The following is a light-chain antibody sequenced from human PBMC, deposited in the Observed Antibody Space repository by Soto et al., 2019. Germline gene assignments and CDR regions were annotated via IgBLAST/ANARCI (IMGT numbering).Light chain of an antibody. J-gene: IGKJ2*03. CDR1: ENINKW. CDR3: QHYKISTRYS. Sequence: DIQMTQSPCSLSASVGERVTITFLASENINKWLAWYQQRPGTVPKLLIYQASNLESGVPARFSGSGSGTDFTLTISSLQPEDFATYYCQHYKISTRYSFGQGTKVDIK. V-gene: IGKV1-5*03. CDR2: QAS.